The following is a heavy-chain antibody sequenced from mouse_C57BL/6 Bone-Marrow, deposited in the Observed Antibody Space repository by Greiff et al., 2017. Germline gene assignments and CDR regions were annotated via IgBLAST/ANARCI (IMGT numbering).Heavy chain of an antibody. Sequence: QVQLQQPGAELVMPGASVKLSCKASGYTFTSYWMHWVKQRPGQGLEWIGEIDPSDSYTNYNQKFKGKSTLTVDKSSSTAYMQLSSLTSEDSAVYYCARIKTISVWGTGTTVTVSS. CDR3: ARIKTISV. J-gene: IGHJ1*03. CDR2: IDPSDSYT. CDR1: GYTFTSYW. V-gene: IGHV1-69*01. D-gene: IGHD1-1*02.